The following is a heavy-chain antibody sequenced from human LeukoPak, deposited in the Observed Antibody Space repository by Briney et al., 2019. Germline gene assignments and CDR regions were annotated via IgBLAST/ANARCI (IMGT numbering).Heavy chain of an antibody. CDR2: IYYSGST. Sequence: SETLSLICTVSGGSISSYYWSWIRQPPGKGPEWIGYIYYSGSTDYNPSLKSRVTISVDTSKNQFSLKLSSVTAADTAVYYCARGYSGNYPNWFAPWGQGTLVTVSS. D-gene: IGHD1-26*01. V-gene: IGHV4-59*08. CDR1: GGSISSYY. CDR3: ARGYSGNYPNWFAP. J-gene: IGHJ5*02.